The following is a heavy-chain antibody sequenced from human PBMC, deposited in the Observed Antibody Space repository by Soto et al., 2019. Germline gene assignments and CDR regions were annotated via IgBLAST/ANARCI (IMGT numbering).Heavy chain of an antibody. J-gene: IGHJ5*02. CDR2: IHYGGST. Sequence: PSETLSLTCTVSGGSISTDKYYWSWIRQSPGKGLEWIGNIHYGGSTYYTPSLKSRLSISIDTSTNQFSLKLTSVTAADTAVYFCAREDKHLKVRGWFSLWGQGTLVTVSS. CDR1: GGSISTDKYY. V-gene: IGHV4-30-4*01. CDR3: AREDKHLKVRGWFSL.